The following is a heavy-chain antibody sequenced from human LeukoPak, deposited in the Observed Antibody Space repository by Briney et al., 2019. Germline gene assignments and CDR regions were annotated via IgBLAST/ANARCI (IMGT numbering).Heavy chain of an antibody. J-gene: IGHJ4*02. Sequence: SETLSLTCAVYGGSFSGYYWSWIRQPPGKGLEWIGEINHSGSTNYNPSLKSRVTISVDTSKNQLSLKLSSVTAADTAVYYCAREKGDYVWGSYRFFDYWGQGTLVTVSS. CDR1: GGSFSGYY. CDR2: INHSGST. D-gene: IGHD3-16*02. CDR3: AREKGDYVWGSYRFFDY. V-gene: IGHV4-34*01.